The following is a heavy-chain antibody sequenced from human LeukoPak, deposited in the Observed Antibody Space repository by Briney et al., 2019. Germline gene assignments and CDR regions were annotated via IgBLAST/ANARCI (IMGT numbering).Heavy chain of an antibody. CDR3: ARHRGGGGYHYMDV. CDR2: ILHSGYA. J-gene: IGHJ6*03. V-gene: IGHV4-39*01. CDR1: GGSLGRSNTY. D-gene: IGHD2-21*01. Sequence: SDTLSLTCTVSGGSLGRSNTYWGWIRQTPGKGLEWLGTILHSGYAYNNPSLKSRVTMSVDSSKNQFSLSLSSVTAADTAVYFCARHRGGGGYHYMDVWGKGTTVIVSS.